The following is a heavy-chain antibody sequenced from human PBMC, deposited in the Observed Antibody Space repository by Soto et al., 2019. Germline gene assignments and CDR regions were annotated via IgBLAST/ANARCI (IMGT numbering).Heavy chain of an antibody. CDR3: AKDRYSYGHAIYGMDV. CDR2: ISYDGGNK. Sequence: QVQLVESGGGVVQPGRSLRLSCAASGFTFSSYGMHWVRQAPGKGLEWVAVISYDGGNKYYADSVKGRFTISRDNSKNTLYLQMNSLRAEDTAVYYCAKDRYSYGHAIYGMDVWGQGTTVTVSS. V-gene: IGHV3-30*18. J-gene: IGHJ6*02. CDR1: GFTFSSYG. D-gene: IGHD5-18*01.